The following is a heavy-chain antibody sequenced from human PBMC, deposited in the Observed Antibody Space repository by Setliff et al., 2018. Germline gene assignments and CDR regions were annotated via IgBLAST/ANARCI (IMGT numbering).Heavy chain of an antibody. CDR3: VREYSGGGLT. Sequence: RASVKVSCKASGYTFTSYGFSWVRQAPGQGLEWMGRISVYNGNTNYGQKYQGRVAMTTDTSTNTVYMELRSLRSDDTAVYFCVREYSGGGLTWGQGTMVTVSS. CDR1: GYTFTSYG. J-gene: IGHJ3*01. D-gene: IGHD1-26*01. CDR2: ISVYNGNT. V-gene: IGHV1-18*01.